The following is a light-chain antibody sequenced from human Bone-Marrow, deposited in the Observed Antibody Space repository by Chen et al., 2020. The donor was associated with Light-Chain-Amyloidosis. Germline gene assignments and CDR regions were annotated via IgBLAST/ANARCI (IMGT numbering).Light chain of an antibody. CDR3: QVWDTTRGV. J-gene: IGLJ3*02. CDR2: DDR. Sequence: SYLLTQPPSVSVAPGQTATFTCGGNNIGNKNVHWYQQKPGQAPILVVFDDRDRPSGIPERFSGANSGNTATLTINRVEAGDEADYYCQVWDTTRGVFGGGTKLTVL. V-gene: IGLV3-21*02. CDR1: NIGNKN.